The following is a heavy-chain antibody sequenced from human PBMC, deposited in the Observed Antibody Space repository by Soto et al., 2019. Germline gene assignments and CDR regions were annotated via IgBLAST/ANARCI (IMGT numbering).Heavy chain of an antibody. Sequence: QVQLVQSGAEVKRPGASVKVSCKASGYTFTTYYMHWVRQAPGQGLEWLGIINPNGGSTTYAQKFQGRGPMTRGTFTSTVYLELSSLRSEDTAVYYCARAGYCSGGTCFHGNCDYWGQGTLVTVSA. D-gene: IGHD2-15*01. V-gene: IGHV1-46*01. J-gene: IGHJ4*02. CDR2: INPNGGST. CDR1: GYTFTTYY. CDR3: ARAGYCSGGTCFHGNCDY.